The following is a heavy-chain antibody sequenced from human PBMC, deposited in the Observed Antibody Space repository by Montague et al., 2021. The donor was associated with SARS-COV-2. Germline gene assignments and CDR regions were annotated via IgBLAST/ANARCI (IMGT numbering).Heavy chain of an antibody. CDR3: AREGLHNWFDP. Sequence: ETLSLTCTVSNGSINSYYWSWVRQPPGKRLEWIGYIYYRGSTNYNPSLESRVTMSIDTSKNQFSLKLRSATAADTAVYFCAREGLHNWFDPWGQGTLVIVSS. V-gene: IGHV4-59*01. J-gene: IGHJ5*02. CDR1: NGSINSYY. CDR2: IYYRGST.